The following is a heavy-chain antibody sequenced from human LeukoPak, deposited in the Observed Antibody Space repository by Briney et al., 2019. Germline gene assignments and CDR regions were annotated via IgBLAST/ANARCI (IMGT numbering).Heavy chain of an antibody. J-gene: IGHJ4*02. D-gene: IGHD4-17*01. CDR3: AKGGVDH. Sequence: GGSLRLSCAASGFTFSSYEMSWIRQAPGKGLEWVSAICRSGDSTIYTDSVKGRFTTSRDNSRNTLSLQMNNLRAEDTAIYYCAKGGVDHWGQGTLVTVSS. CDR2: ICRSGDST. V-gene: IGHV3-23*01. CDR1: GFTFSSYE.